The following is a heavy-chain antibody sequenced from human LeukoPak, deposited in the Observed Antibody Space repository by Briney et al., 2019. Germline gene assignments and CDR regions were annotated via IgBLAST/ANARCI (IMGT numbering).Heavy chain of an antibody. CDR1: GFTFSTYE. D-gene: IGHD4-23*01. CDR3: AKDRGDYGGKWPLAY. Sequence: GGSLRLSCAASGFTFSTYEMNWVRQAPGKGLEWVSYISSSSSTIYYADSVKGRFTISRDNSKNTLYLQMNSLRAEDTAVYYCAKDRGDYGGKWPLAYWGQGTLVTVSS. V-gene: IGHV3-48*03. J-gene: IGHJ4*02. CDR2: ISSSSSTI.